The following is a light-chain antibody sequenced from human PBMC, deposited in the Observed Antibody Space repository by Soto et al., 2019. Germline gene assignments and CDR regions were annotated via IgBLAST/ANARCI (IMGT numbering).Light chain of an antibody. V-gene: IGKV3-15*01. Sequence: IVMTQSPATLSVSPGERATLSCTASQTVNTNLAWYQQKPGQAPRLLIYDASTRATGIPARFSGSGSGTGFTLTISGLQSEDFAVYYCQQYHHWPPGSTFGGGTKVEIK. CDR1: QTVNTN. CDR3: QQYHHWPPGST. CDR2: DAS. J-gene: IGKJ4*01.